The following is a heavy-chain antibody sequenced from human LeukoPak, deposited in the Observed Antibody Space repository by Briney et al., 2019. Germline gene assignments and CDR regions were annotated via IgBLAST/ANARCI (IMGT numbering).Heavy chain of an antibody. Sequence: SETLSLTCTVPGGSISSYYWSWIRQPPGEGLEWIGYIYYSGSTNYNPSLKSRVTISVDTSKNQFSLKLSSVTAADTAVYYCAREGTPLRYFDWSRVPYGMDVWGQGTTVTVSS. CDR1: GGSISSYY. D-gene: IGHD3-9*01. CDR2: IYYSGST. V-gene: IGHV4-59*01. J-gene: IGHJ6*02. CDR3: AREGTPLRYFDWSRVPYGMDV.